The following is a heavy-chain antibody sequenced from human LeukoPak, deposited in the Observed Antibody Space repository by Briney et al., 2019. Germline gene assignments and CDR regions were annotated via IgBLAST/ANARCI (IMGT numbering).Heavy chain of an antibody. V-gene: IGHV1-69*01. Sequence: ASVKVSCKASGGTFSSYAISWVRQAPGQGLEWMGGIIPIFGTANYAQKFQGRVTITADESTSTAYMELSSLRPEDTAVYYCAKGPGIAAAGPTAYFDYWGQGTLVTVSS. CDR1: GGTFSSYA. J-gene: IGHJ4*02. CDR2: IIPIFGTA. CDR3: AKGPGIAAAGPTAYFDY. D-gene: IGHD6-13*01.